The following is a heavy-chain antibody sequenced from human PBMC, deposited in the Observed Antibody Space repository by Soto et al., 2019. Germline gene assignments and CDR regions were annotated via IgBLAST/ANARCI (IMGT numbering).Heavy chain of an antibody. Sequence: SQPVSLTSRVSVGSISMGDSCWRFIRLPPAKGLEGVWFIYCRGSTSYHPSRKSRVSISVDSSKNQFSLKLSSVTAADTAVYYCARDNPADRGNFHFWGQGTRVT. V-gene: IGHV4-30-4*01. CDR2: IYCRGST. J-gene: IGHJ4*02. CDR1: VGSISMGDSC. CDR3: ARDNPADRGNFHF. D-gene: IGHD3-16*01.